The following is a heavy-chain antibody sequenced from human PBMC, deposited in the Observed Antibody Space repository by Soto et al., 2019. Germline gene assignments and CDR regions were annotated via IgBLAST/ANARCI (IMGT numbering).Heavy chain of an antibody. Sequence: QLRLQESGSGVVRTSETLSLTCTVSGGSITHGGFSWSWIRQSPGKGLEWIGYIGHLENTYFHPTFKSRLTMSIDRSKNQFSLNLSSVTAADTAVYYCARVCSSTSCFNGMDVWGQGTTVTVSS. CDR1: GGSITHGGFS. CDR3: ARVCSSTSCFNGMDV. CDR2: IGHLENT. D-gene: IGHD2-2*01. J-gene: IGHJ6*02. V-gene: IGHV4-30-2*06.